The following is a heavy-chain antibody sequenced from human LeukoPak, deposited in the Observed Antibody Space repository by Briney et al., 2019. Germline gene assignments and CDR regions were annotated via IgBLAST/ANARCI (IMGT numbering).Heavy chain of an antibody. D-gene: IGHD3-22*01. CDR1: GYTFIGYY. CDR2: INPNIGDT. CDR3: ARGSSGYYYRMDY. V-gene: IGHV1-2*02. Sequence: GASVKVSCKASGYTFIGYYLHWVRQAPGQGLEWMGWINPNIGDTNYAQQFQGRVTMTRDTPINTAYMELSRLKSDDTALYYCARGSSGYYYRMDYWGQGTLVTVSS. J-gene: IGHJ4*02.